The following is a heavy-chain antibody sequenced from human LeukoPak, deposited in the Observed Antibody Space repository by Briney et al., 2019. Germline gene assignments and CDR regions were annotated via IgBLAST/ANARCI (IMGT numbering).Heavy chain of an antibody. J-gene: IGHJ4*02. CDR3: ARGLVHDTSGYYSDY. CDR1: GFTFNALW. V-gene: IGHV3-74*01. Sequence: GGSLRLSCAASGFTFNALWMHWVRQAPGKGLVWVSRINSDGSSIAYADSVKGRFTISRDNAKNTLYLQMNSLKAEDAAVYYCARGLVHDTSGYYSDYWGQGTLVTVSS. D-gene: IGHD3-22*01. CDR2: INSDGSSI.